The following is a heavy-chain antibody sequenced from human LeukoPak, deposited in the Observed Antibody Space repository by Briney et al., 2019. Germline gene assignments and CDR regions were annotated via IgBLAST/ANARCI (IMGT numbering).Heavy chain of an antibody. J-gene: IGHJ4*02. V-gene: IGHV3-30*18. CDR3: AKDYWSGYYDY. Sequence: GGSLRLSCAASGFTFSSYGMHWVRQAPGKGLEWVAVISYDGSNKYYADSVKGRFTISRDNSKNTLYLQMNSLSAEDTAVYYCAKDYWSGYYDYWGQGTLVTVSS. CDR1: GFTFSSYG. CDR2: ISYDGSNK. D-gene: IGHD3-3*01.